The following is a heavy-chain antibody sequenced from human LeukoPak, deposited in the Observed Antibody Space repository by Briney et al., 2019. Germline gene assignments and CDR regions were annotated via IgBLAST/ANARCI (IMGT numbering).Heavy chain of an antibody. CDR1: GYSFISYW. V-gene: IGHV5-51*01. CDR3: ARRYCSSTSCYGSNNWFDP. Sequence: RGESLKISCKASGYSFISYWIGWVRQMPGKGLEWMGITNPADSDTRYSPSFQGQVTISADKSINTAYLQWSSLKASDTAMYYCARRYCSSTSCYGSNNWFDPWGQGTLVTVSS. CDR2: TNPADSDT. J-gene: IGHJ5*02. D-gene: IGHD2-2*01.